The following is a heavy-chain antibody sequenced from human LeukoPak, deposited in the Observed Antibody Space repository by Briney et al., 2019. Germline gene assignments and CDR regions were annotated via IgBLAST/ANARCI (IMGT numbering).Heavy chain of an antibody. J-gene: IGHJ4*02. Sequence: GGSLRFSCAASGFSLRDYSMDWVRQAPGKGLEWVSSISSSSRYTFYVDSVKGRFTISRDNAKNSLYLQMNSLRVEDTAVYYCARDEARGYDFRPQDHWGQGTLVSVSS. D-gene: IGHD3-3*01. V-gene: IGHV3-21*01. CDR1: GFSLRDYS. CDR2: ISSSSRYT. CDR3: ARDEARGYDFRPQDH.